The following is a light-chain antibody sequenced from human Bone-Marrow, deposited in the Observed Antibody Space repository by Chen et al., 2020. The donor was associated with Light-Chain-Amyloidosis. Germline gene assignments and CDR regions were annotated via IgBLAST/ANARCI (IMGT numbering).Light chain of an antibody. CDR1: QTISSHY. Sequence: EILLTQSPGTLSLSPGEGANLSCRAGQTISSHYLTWYQQKFGQAPRLLIYGSASGATGIPDRGTGSGSGTDFTLTINRLWPEDVARNCWQQYGTSPLTFVLGTKVEIK. J-gene: IGKJ4*01. CDR2: GSA. CDR3: QQYGTSPLT. V-gene: IGKV3-20*01.